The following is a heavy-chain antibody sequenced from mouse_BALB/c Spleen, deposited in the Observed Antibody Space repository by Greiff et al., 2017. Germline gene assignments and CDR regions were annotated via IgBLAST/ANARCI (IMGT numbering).Heavy chain of an antibody. D-gene: IGHD1-1*01. J-gene: IGHJ3*01. Sequence: VQLQQSGPGLVAPSQSLSITCPVSGFSFTSYGVHWVRQPPGQGLEWLGVIWAGGSTNYNSALMSRLSISKDNSKSQVFLKMNSLQTDDTAMYYCARGIGYGSSGFAYWGQGTLVTVSA. CDR2: IWAGGST. CDR3: ARGIGYGSSGFAY. CDR1: GFSFTSYG. V-gene: IGHV2-9*02.